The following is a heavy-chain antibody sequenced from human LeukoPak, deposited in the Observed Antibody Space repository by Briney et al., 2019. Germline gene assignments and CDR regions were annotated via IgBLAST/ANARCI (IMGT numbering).Heavy chain of an antibody. D-gene: IGHD3-10*01. CDR2: SSSSGSTI. Sequence: GGSLRLCCAASGGIFSSYGMPWVRQAPGKGLEWVSYSSSSGSTIYYADSVKGRFTISRDNAKNSLYLQMNSLRAEDTAVYYCAREVLTMVRGVKARGAFDIWGQGTMVTVSS. CDR3: AREVLTMVRGVKARGAFDI. CDR1: GGIFSSYG. V-gene: IGHV3-48*04. J-gene: IGHJ3*02.